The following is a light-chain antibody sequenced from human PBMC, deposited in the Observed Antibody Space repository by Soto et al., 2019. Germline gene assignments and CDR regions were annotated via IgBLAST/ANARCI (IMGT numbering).Light chain of an antibody. Sequence: DIQRTQAPSSLSASVGDRVTITCRASQSISSYLNWYQQKPGKAPKLLIYAASSLQSGVPSRFSGSGSGTDFTLPISSLQPEDFATYYCQHSYSTPGVGQGTRLEIK. CDR1: QSISSY. J-gene: IGKJ5*01. CDR3: QHSYSTPG. CDR2: AAS. V-gene: IGKV1-39*01.